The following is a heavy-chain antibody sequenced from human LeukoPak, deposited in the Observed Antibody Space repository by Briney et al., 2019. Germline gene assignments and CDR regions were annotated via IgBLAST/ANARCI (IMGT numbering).Heavy chain of an antibody. Sequence: GGSLRLSCAASGFTFSNYAMSWVRQAPGKGLEWVSNISDSGGVTYYADSVKGRFSISRDTSKNTLYLQMNRLRADDTAVYYCAEPRSNWAPFDHWGQGTLVTVSS. CDR2: ISDSGGVT. D-gene: IGHD1-1*01. CDR1: GFTFSNYA. CDR3: AEPRSNWAPFDH. J-gene: IGHJ4*02. V-gene: IGHV3-23*01.